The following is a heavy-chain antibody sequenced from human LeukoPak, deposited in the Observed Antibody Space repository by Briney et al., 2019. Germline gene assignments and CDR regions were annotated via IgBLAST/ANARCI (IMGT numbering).Heavy chain of an antibody. J-gene: IGHJ4*02. V-gene: IGHV3-20*04. CDR2: INWAGTNT. Sequence: GGSLRLSCAASGGTIGDYGVSWVRQAPGKGLEWVSGINWAGTNTFYAESVKGRFTISRDTAENSLFLQMNSLRDDDTAFYYCVKDVSSNWYSFDHWGQGTLVTVSS. CDR1: GGTIGDYG. CDR3: VKDVSSNWYSFDH. D-gene: IGHD1-1*01.